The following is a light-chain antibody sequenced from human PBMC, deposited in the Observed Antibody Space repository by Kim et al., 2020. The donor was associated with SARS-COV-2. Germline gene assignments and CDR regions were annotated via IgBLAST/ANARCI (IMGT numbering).Light chain of an antibody. CDR3: QQYNNWPLYT. CDR2: GAS. J-gene: IGKJ2*01. CDR1: QSISSN. V-gene: IGKV3-15*01. Sequence: EVVMTQSPATLSVSPGERATLSCRASQSISSNLAWYQHKRGQAPRLLIFGASTRATGIPTRFSGSGSETEFTLTISSLQSEDFAVYYCQQYNNWPLYTFCQGTKLEIK.